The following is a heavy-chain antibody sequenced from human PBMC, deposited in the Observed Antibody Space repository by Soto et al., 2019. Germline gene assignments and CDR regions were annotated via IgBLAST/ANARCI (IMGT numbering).Heavy chain of an antibody. CDR2: IYYSGST. CDR1: GGSISSSSYY. CDR3: SILLRYPQDSSGCFSC. V-gene: IGHV4-39*01. J-gene: IGHJ4*02. Sequence: SETLSLTCTVSGGSISSSSYYWGWIRQPPGNGLEWIGSIYYSGSTYYNPSLKSRVTISVDTSKNQFSLKLSSVTAADTAVYSSSILLRYPQDSSGCFSCRGKGTL. D-gene: IGHD3-22*01.